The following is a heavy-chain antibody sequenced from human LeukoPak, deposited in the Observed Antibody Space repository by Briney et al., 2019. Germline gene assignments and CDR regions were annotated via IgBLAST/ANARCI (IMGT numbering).Heavy chain of an antibody. CDR1: GFTFDNYP. CDR2: ISGDGDKT. Sequence: GVSLRLSCAASGFTFDNYPLHWVRQAPGKGLEWVSVISGDGDKTYYAASLRGRFTISRDNTKNSLFLQMNSLTTEDTAFYYCVKDIDTVGTNAFDIWGQGAMVTVSS. V-gene: IGHV3-43*02. CDR3: VKDIDTVGTNAFDI. J-gene: IGHJ3*02. D-gene: IGHD2-8*02.